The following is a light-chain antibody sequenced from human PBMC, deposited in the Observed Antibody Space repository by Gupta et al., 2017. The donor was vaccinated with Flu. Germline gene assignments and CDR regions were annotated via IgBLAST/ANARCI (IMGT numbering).Light chain of an antibody. CDR2: GAL. J-gene: IGKJ1*01. CDR3: QQYNNWPPWT. V-gene: IGKV3-15*01. Sequence: TTLSVSPGERITLSCRASQSVSNNLAWYQQKPGQPPRLLIYGALNRATEIPARFSGSGSGTEFTLTINSLRSDDFAVYFCQQYNNWPPWTFGQGTRVEMK. CDR1: QSVSNN.